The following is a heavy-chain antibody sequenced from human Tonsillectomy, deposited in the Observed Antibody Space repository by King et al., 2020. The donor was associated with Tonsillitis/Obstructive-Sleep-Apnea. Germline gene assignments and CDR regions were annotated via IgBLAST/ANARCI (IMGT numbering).Heavy chain of an antibody. CDR3: ARGGGEHSYGQDFDY. Sequence: VQLQQWGAGLLKPSETLSLTCAVYGGSFSGYYWSWIRQPPGKGLEWIGVINHSGSTNYNPSLKSRVTISVDTSTNQFSLKLSSVTAPDTAVYYCARGGGEHSYGQDFDYWGQGTLVTVSS. CDR2: INHSGST. D-gene: IGHD5-18*01. CDR1: GGSFSGYY. J-gene: IGHJ4*02. V-gene: IGHV4-34*01.